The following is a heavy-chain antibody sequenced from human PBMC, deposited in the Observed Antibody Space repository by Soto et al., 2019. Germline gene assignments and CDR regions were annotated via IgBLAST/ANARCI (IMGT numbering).Heavy chain of an antibody. CDR3: ARDLTGDPH. CDR2: IYYSGST. D-gene: IGHD7-27*01. Sequence: PSETLSLTCVVSGGSLSSYYWSWIRQPPGKGLQWIGYIYYSGSTNYNPSLKSRVTISVDTSKNQFSLKLSSVTAADTAVYYCARDLTGDPHWGQGTLVTVSS. CDR1: GGSLSSYY. J-gene: IGHJ4*02. V-gene: IGHV4-59*12.